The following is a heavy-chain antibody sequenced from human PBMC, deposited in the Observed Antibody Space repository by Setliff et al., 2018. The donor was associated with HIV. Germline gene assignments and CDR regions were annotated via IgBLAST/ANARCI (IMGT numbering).Heavy chain of an antibody. D-gene: IGHD3-9*01. CDR3: ARVRGYDILTGYSHRVDY. CDR1: GGSISSHY. J-gene: IGHJ4*02. V-gene: IGHV4-59*11. CDR2: IYYSGST. Sequence: TLSLTCTVSGGSISSHYWSWIRQPPGKGLEWIGSIYYSGSTNYNPSLKSRVTISVDTSKNQFSLKLSSVTAADTAVYYCARVRGYDILTGYSHRVDYWGQGTLVTVSS.